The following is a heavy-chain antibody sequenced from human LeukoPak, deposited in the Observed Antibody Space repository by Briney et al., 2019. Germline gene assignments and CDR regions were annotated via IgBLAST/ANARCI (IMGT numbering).Heavy chain of an antibody. D-gene: IGHD3-22*01. CDR1: GYTFTSYY. CDR2: INPSGGST. V-gene: IGHV1-46*01. Sequence: GASVKVSCKASGYTFTSYYMHWVRQAPGQGLEWMGIINPSGGSTSYAQKLQGRVTMTRDTSTSTVYMELSSLRSEDTAVYYCARGLYYFDSSGYPRPRYYFDYWGQGTLVTVSS. CDR3: ARGLYYFDSSGYPRPRYYFDY. J-gene: IGHJ4*02.